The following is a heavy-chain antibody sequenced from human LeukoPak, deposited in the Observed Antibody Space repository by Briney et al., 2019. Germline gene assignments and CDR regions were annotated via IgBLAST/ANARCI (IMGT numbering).Heavy chain of an antibody. CDR2: IIAIFGTA. D-gene: IGHD2-15*01. CDR3: ATRSGCSGGSCYSLYYFDY. Sequence: ASVNLSCNASGATFSSYAISWWRQAPGHPLEWMGGIIAIFGTANYAQKFQGRVTITADESTSTAYMELSSLRSEDTAVYYCATRSGCSGGSCYSLYYFDYWGQGTLVTVSS. CDR1: GATFSSYA. J-gene: IGHJ4*02. V-gene: IGHV1-69*13.